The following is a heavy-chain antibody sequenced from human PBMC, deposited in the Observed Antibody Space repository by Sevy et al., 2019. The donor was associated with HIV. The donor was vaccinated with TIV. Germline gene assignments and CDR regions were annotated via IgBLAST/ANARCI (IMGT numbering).Heavy chain of an antibody. J-gene: IGHJ4*02. Sequence: GESLKISCKGSGYNFTPYWIGWVRQMPGKGLEWMGIIHPDDSDTGYSPSFQGHVTISADKSISTAYLQWSSLKASDTAMYYFARQGDLDYFDYLGQGTLVTVSS. CDR1: GYNFTPYW. CDR2: IHPDDSDT. D-gene: IGHD3-10*01. CDR3: ARQGDLDYFDY. V-gene: IGHV5-51*01.